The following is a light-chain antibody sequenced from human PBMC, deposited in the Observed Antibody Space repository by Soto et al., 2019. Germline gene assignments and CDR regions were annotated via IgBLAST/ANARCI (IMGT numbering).Light chain of an antibody. J-gene: IGKJ2*01. CDR2: TSS. V-gene: IGKV1-39*01. CDR1: QSISTH. CDR3: QQSYSTPYT. Sequence: DIQMTQSPSSLSAAVGDRVTISCRASQSISTHLNWYQQKPGKAPDLLIYTSSNLQSGTPSRFSGTYSGTDFTLPIRNLHPEDFATYFCQQSYSTPYTFGQGTKLQI.